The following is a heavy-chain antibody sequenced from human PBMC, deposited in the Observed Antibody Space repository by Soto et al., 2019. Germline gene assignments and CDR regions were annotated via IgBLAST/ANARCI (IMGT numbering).Heavy chain of an antibody. V-gene: IGHV4-30-2*01. CDR1: GGSISSGGYS. CDR3: ARGPDY. J-gene: IGHJ4*02. CDR2: IYHSGST. Sequence: PSETLSLTCAVSGGSISSGGYSWSWVRQPPGKGLEWIGYIYHSGSTYYNPSLKSRVTISVDRSKNQFSLKLSSVTAADTAVYYCARGPDYWGQGTLVTVSS.